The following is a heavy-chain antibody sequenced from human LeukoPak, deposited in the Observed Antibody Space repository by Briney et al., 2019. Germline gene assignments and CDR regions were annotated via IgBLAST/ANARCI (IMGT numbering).Heavy chain of an antibody. D-gene: IGHD6-25*01. CDR2: ITHSGST. Sequence: PSETLSLTCSVYGGSFSGYYWTWIRQSPGKGLEWLGEITHSGSTNYNPSLKSRVTISLDTSKNQFSMGLSSVTAADTAVYYCARGGGAAAATWGQGALVTVSS. CDR1: GGSFSGYY. V-gene: IGHV4-34*01. J-gene: IGHJ5*02. CDR3: ARGGGAAAAT.